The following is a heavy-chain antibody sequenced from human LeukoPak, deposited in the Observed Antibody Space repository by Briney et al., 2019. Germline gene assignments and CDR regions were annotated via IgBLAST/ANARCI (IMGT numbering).Heavy chain of an antibody. Sequence: GGSLRLSCAASGFTFSSYSMNWGRQAPGKGLEWVSSISSSSSHIYYADSVKGRFTISRDNAKNSLYLQMNSLRAEDTAVYYCARDGIVVVTAIPAYYYYGMDVWGQGTTVTVSS. CDR2: ISSSSSHI. CDR1: GFTFSSYS. V-gene: IGHV3-21*01. J-gene: IGHJ6*02. D-gene: IGHD2-21*02. CDR3: ARDGIVVVTAIPAYYYYGMDV.